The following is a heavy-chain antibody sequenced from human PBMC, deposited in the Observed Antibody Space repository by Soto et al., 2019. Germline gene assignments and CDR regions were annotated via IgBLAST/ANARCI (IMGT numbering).Heavy chain of an antibody. J-gene: IGHJ4*02. CDR1: GGTFSSYA. Sequence: SVKVSCKASGGTFSSYAISWVRQAPGQGLEWMGGIIPIFGTANYAQKFQGRVTITADKSTSTAYMELSSLRSEDTAVYYCARDERPYYYDSSGYQTYYFDYWGQGTLVTVSS. D-gene: IGHD3-22*01. V-gene: IGHV1-69*06. CDR2: IIPIFGTA. CDR3: ARDERPYYYDSSGYQTYYFDY.